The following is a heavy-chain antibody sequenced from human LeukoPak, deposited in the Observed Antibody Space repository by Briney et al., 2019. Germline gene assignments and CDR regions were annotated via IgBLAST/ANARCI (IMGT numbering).Heavy chain of an antibody. CDR1: GGSIINYY. D-gene: IGHD3-16*01. CDR3: ARDGVMGHGSLLDP. CDR2: IHTNGNT. V-gene: IGHV4-4*07. Sequence: PSETLSLTCTVSGGSIINYYWSWIRQPAGKGLEWIGRIHTNGNTNDNPSLKSRITMSVDVSKNQISLRLSSATAADTAVYYCARDGVMGHGSLLDPWGPGTLVTVSS. J-gene: IGHJ5*02.